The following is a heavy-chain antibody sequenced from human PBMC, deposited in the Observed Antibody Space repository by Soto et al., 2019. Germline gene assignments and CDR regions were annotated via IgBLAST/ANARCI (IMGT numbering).Heavy chain of an antibody. CDR1: GYTFSSYG. CDR2: ISANSGDT. J-gene: IGHJ5*02. Sequence: QVQLVQSGAEVKEPGASVRVSCKASGYTFSSYGFSWVRQAPGQGLEWVAWISANSGDTNSAQKFQGRVTLTTDTSTSTAYMDLRSLTSEDTAVYYCARSSGGVYGIIIEGTNWFAPWGQGTLVTVSS. CDR3: ARSSGGVYGIIIEGTNWFAP. D-gene: IGHD3-16*01. V-gene: IGHV1-18*01.